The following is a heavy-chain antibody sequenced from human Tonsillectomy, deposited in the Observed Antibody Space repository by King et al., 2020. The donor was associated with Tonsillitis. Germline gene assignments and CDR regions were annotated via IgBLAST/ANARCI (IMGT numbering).Heavy chain of an antibody. CDR2: ISYDGSNK. V-gene: IGHV3-30-3*01. J-gene: IGHJ5*02. CDR1: GFNFSSYA. Sequence: VQLVESGGGVVQPGRSLRLSCAASGFNFSSYAMHWVRQAPGKGLEWVAVISYDGSNKYYADSVKGRFTISRDNSKNTVYLQMNSLRAEDTAVYYCARAAASIAVAGTARYGWFDPWGQGTLVIVSS. CDR3: ARAAASIAVAGTARYGWFDP. D-gene: IGHD6-19*01.